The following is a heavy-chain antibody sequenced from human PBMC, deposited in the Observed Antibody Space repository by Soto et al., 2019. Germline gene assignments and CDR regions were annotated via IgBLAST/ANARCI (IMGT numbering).Heavy chain of an antibody. V-gene: IGHV3-33*01. D-gene: IGHD6-13*01. CDR2: VYNDGSNK. J-gene: IGHJ4*02. Sequence: PGGSLRLSCAGSGFSFSRYGMHWVRQAPGKGLKWVAIVYNDGSNKYYGDSVKGRFTISRDNSRNSVFLQMNSLRADDTVVFYCVRDANHRFSSSWCMEDGGQGSRVTVSS. CDR1: GFSFSRYG. CDR3: VRDANHRFSSSWCMED.